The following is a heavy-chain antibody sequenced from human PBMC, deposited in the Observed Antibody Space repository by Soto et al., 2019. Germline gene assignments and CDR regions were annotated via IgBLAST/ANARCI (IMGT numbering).Heavy chain of an antibody. CDR1: GFTFSSYA. J-gene: IGHJ3*02. Sequence: GGSLRLSCAASGFTFSSYAMSWVRQAPGKGLEWVSAISGSGGSTYYADSVMGRFTISRDNSKKSLYLKMNSLRAEDTAVYYCAKDAVADAFDIWGQGTMVTVSS. D-gene: IGHD6-19*01. CDR2: ISGSGGST. V-gene: IGHV3-23*01. CDR3: AKDAVADAFDI.